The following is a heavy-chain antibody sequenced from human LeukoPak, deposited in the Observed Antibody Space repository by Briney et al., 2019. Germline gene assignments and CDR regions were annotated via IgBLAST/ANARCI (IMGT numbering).Heavy chain of an antibody. CDR1: GFTFSSYA. J-gene: IGHJ4*02. Sequence: GEPLRLSCAASGFTFSSYAMSWVRQAPGKGLQWVSAISSSGANTYYADSVKGRFTISRDNSKNTLYLQMDSLRDEDRAVYYCANGGNSLGYFDYWGLGILVTVSS. CDR2: ISSSGANT. V-gene: IGHV3-23*01. CDR3: ANGGNSLGYFDY. D-gene: IGHD4-23*01.